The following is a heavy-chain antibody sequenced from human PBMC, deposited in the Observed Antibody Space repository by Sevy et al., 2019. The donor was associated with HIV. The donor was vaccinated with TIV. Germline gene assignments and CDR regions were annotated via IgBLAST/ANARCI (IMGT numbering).Heavy chain of an antibody. D-gene: IGHD2-15*01. CDR2: IYYSGNT. Sequence: SETLSLTCAVSGGSISSTDYYWTWIRQPPGKGLEWIGYIYYSGNTYYKPSLKSRVTISVDTSKNQFSLKLTSVTAADTAVYYCARGVYCTAGSCPCLFYWGRGTLVTVSS. CDR3: ARGVYCTAGSCPCLFY. V-gene: IGHV4-30-4*01. J-gene: IGHJ4*02. CDR1: GGSISSTDYY.